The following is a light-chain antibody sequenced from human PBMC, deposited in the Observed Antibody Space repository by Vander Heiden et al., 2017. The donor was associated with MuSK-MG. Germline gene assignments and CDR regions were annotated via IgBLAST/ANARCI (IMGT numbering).Light chain of an antibody. CDR2: DAS. CDR1: QSISSC. V-gene: IGKV1-5*01. Sequence: DIQMTQSPSTLSASVGDRVAITSRTSQSISSCLAWYQQKPGKAPKLLIYDASSLESGVPSRFSGSGSGTEFTLTISSLQPDDFATYYCQQYNSYSYTFGQGTKLEIK. CDR3: QQYNSYSYT. J-gene: IGKJ2*01.